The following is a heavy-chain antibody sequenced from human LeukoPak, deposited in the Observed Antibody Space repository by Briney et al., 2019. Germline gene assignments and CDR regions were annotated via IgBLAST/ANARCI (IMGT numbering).Heavy chain of an antibody. CDR3: ARQSATAKLFGFDY. CDR2: IFYGGST. V-gene: IGHV4-39*01. D-gene: IGHD2-21*01. Sequence: SETLSLTCTLSGRSISSVRYYCGWIPQPPGKGLEWFGTIFYGGSTYSNPSLKSRVSVSVDRSKNQFSLKLTSVTAADTAFYFCARQSATAKLFGFDYWGQGTLVTVPS. CDR1: GRSISSVRYY. J-gene: IGHJ4*02.